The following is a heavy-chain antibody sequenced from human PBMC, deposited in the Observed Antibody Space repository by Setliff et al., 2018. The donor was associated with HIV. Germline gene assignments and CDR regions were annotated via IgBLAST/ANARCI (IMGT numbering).Heavy chain of an antibody. CDR1: GFTFSRYE. J-gene: IGHJ4*02. V-gene: IGHV3-21*01. D-gene: IGHD6-13*01. CDR3: ARSRAAGFDY. CDR2: ISSSSYYI. Sequence: PGGSLRLSCTASGFTFSRYEMNWVRQAPGKGLEWVSSISSSSYYIYYADSVKGRFTISRDNAKNSLYLQMNSLRAEDTAVYYCARSRAAGFDYWGQGTLVTLSS.